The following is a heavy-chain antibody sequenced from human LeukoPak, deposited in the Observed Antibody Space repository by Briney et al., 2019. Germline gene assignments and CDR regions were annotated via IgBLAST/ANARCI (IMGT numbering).Heavy chain of an antibody. CDR2: IYPGDSDT. D-gene: IGHD1-26*01. J-gene: IGHJ4*02. V-gene: IGHV5-51*01. CDR1: GYSFTIHW. Sequence: GESLKISCKGSGYSFTIHWIAWVRQMPGKGLEWMGIIYPGDSDTRYSPSFQGQVTISADKSISTAYLQRSSLKASDTAMYYCARLYRTTSPLDYWGQGTLVTVSS. CDR3: ARLYRTTSPLDY.